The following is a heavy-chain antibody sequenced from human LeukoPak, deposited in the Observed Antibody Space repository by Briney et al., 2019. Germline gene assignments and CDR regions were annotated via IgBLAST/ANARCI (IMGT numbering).Heavy chain of an antibody. D-gene: IGHD3-10*01. V-gene: IGHV3-30*02. CDR2: IRYDGSNK. CDR3: AKEDYYGSGSYYRGYYYYYYMDV. J-gene: IGHJ6*03. Sequence: PGGSLRLSCAASGFTFSGYGMHWVRQAPGKGLEGVAFIRYDGSNKYYADSVKGRFTISRDNSKNTLYLQMNSLRAEDTAVYYCAKEDYYGSGSYYRGYYYYYYMDVWGKGTTVTVSS. CDR1: GFTFSGYG.